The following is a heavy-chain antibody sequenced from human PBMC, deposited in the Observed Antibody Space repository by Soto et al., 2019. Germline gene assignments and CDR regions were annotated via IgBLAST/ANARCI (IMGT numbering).Heavy chain of an antibody. V-gene: IGHV5-10-1*01. CDR1: GYSFTSYW. CDR2: IDPSDSYT. CDR3: ARLQIDGSYRPSNFDY. J-gene: IGHJ4*02. Sequence: GESLKISCKGSGYSFTSYWISWVRQMPGKGLEWMGRIDPSDSYTNYSPSFQGHVTISADKSISTAYLQWSSLKASDTAMYYCARLQIDGSYRPSNFDYWGKGSLVSVSS. D-gene: IGHD1-26*01.